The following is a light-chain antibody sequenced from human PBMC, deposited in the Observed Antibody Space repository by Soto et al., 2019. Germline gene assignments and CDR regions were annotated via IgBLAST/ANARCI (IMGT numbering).Light chain of an antibody. Sequence: QSALTQPRSVSGSPGPSVTISCTGTSSDVGGYNYVSWYQQHPGKAPKLMIYDVSKRPSGVPDRVSGSKSGNTASLTISGLQAEDEADYYCCSYAGSYNFVVFGGGTKVTVL. CDR3: CSYAGSYNFVV. J-gene: IGLJ2*01. V-gene: IGLV2-11*01. CDR1: SSDVGGYNY. CDR2: DVS.